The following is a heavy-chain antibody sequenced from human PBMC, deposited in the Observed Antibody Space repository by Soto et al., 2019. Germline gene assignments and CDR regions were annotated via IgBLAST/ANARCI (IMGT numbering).Heavy chain of an antibody. J-gene: IGHJ6*03. CDR3: ATSFYDYIWGSYRPEYYYYYMDV. Sequence: ASVKVSCKVSGYTLTELSMHWVRQAPGKGLEWMGGFDPEDGETIYAQKFQGRVTMTEDTSTDTAYMELSSLRSEDTAVYYCATSFYDYIWGSYRPEYYYYYMDVWGKGTTVTVSS. V-gene: IGHV1-24*01. CDR2: FDPEDGET. CDR1: GYTLTELS. D-gene: IGHD3-16*02.